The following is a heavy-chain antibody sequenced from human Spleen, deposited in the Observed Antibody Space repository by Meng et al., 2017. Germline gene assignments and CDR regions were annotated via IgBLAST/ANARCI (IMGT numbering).Heavy chain of an antibody. CDR3: ARGGMVRGVIRTPFDY. CDR2: FSSSGGSK. CDR1: GFTFSSYA. D-gene: IGHD3-10*01. V-gene: IGHV3-23*01. Sequence: GESLKISCAASGFTFSSYAMSWVRQAPGKGLEWVSDFSSSGGSKYYADSVKGRFTISRDNSKNTLYLHMNNMRVEDTAVYYCARGGMVRGVIRTPFDYWGQGTLVTVSS. J-gene: IGHJ4*02.